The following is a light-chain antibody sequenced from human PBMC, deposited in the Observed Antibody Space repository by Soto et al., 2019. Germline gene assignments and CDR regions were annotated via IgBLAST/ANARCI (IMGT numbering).Light chain of an antibody. J-gene: IGLJ7*01. CDR1: TGPVTSGHY. CDR3: LLSYPGVRAV. CDR2: DTN. Sequence: QTVVTQEPSLTVSPGGTVTLTCGSSTGPVTSGHYPYWFQQKPGQAPRTPIYDTNNKHSWTPARFSASLLGGKAALTLSGAQPEDEAEYCCLLSYPGVRAVFGGGTQLTVL. V-gene: IGLV7-46*01.